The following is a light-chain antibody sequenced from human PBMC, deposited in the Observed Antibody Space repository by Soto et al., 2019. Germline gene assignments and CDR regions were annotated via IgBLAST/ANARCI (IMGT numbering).Light chain of an antibody. V-gene: IGLV2-23*02. CDR2: EVS. J-gene: IGLJ1*01. CDR1: STDVGTYHL. Sequence: QSALTQPASVSGSPGQSITISCTGTSTDVGTYHLVSWYQQHPGKAPKLMIYEVSNRPSGVSNRFSGSKPGNTASLTISGVQAEDEAEYYCCSYAGSSTYVFGTGTKVTVL. CDR3: CSYAGSSTYV.